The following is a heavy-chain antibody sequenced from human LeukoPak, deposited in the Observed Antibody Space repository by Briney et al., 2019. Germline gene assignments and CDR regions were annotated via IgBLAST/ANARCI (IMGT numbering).Heavy chain of an antibody. CDR2: ISAYNGNT. CDR3: ARDQSDCSSTSCYTGTFDP. Sequence: GASVKVSCKASGYTFTGYYMHWVRQAPGQGLEWIGWISAYNGNTNYAQKLQGRVTMTTDTSTSTAYMELRSLRSDDTAVYYCARDQSDCSSTSCYTGTFDPWGQGTLVTVSS. CDR1: GYTFTGYY. D-gene: IGHD2-2*02. V-gene: IGHV1-18*04. J-gene: IGHJ5*02.